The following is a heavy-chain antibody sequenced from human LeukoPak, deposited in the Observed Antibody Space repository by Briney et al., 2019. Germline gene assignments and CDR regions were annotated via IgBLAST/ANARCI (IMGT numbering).Heavy chain of an antibody. CDR2: INTAGST. V-gene: IGHV3-74*01. CDR3: ASFRDTDN. CDR1: GLTFSNVW. D-gene: IGHD2-21*01. Sequence: PGGSLRLSCEVSGLTFSNVWMHWDRQAPGQGLVWVSRINTAGSTVYADPVKGRFTISRDNAKNMVYLQMNSLRAEDTAVYYCASFRDTDNWGRGTMVTVSS. J-gene: IGHJ3*01.